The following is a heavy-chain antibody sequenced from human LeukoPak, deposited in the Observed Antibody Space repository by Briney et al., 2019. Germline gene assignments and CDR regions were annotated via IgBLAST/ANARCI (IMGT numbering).Heavy chain of an antibody. J-gene: IGHJ4*02. CDR2: ISYDGSNK. V-gene: IGHV3-30*18. CDR1: GFTFSNYW. Sequence: GGSLRLSCATSGFTFSNYWMGWVRQAPGKGLEWVAVISYDGSNKYYADSVKGRFTISRDNSKNTLYLQMNSLRAEDTAVYYCAKAGYSSSWPDYWGQGTLVTVSS. CDR3: AKAGYSSSWPDY. D-gene: IGHD6-13*01.